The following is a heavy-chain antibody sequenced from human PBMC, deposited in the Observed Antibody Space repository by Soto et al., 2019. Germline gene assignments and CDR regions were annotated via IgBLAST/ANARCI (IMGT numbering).Heavy chain of an antibody. CDR2: ISYDGSNT. J-gene: IGHJ4*02. Sequence: GGFLRLSCAVSGFTFSTYAMHWVRQAPGKGLEWVAVISYDGSNTYYADSVKGRFTISRDNMLYLQMNSLRAEDTAVYYCARDQGRSITCQLDYWGQGTLVTVSS. CDR3: ARDQGRSITCQLDY. CDR1: GFTFSTYA. V-gene: IGHV3-30-3*01. D-gene: IGHD2-2*01.